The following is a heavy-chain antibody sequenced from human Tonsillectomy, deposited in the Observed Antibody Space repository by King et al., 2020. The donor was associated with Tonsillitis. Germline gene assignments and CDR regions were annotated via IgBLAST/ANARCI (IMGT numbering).Heavy chain of an antibody. CDR3: AIEPSIAAAGKPFYFDA. J-gene: IGHJ4*02. Sequence: VQLVESGGDLVQPGGSLSLSCAASGFTFSRYAMSWVRQAPGKGLEWVSSICNSGGNTYYADFAKGRFTISRDHSKNTLYLEINSLRAEDTDIHFCAIEPSIAAAGKPFYFDAWGQGTLVSVSS. CDR1: GFTFSRYA. D-gene: IGHD6-13*01. V-gene: IGHV3-23*04. CDR2: ICNSGGNT.